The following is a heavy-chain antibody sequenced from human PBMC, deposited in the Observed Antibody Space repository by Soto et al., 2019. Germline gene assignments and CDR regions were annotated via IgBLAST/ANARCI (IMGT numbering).Heavy chain of an antibody. J-gene: IGHJ5*02. CDR2: ITTSGAAM. CDR1: GFPFSAYD. V-gene: IGHV3-11*01. CDR3: ARNGGTFDP. D-gene: IGHD7-27*01. Sequence: QVQLVESGGGLVKPGGSLRVSCTASGFPFSAYDMSWIRQAPGKGLEWVSYITTSGAAMYYADSVRGRFTVSRDNAKNSLYLLMNGLRAEDTAVYYCARNGGTFDPGGQGTLVTVSS.